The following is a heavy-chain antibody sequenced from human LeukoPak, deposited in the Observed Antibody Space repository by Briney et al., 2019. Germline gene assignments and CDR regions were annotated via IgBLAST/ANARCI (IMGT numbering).Heavy chain of an antibody. J-gene: IGHJ4*02. V-gene: IGHV3-48*03. CDR1: GFTFSGFE. Sequence: GGSLRLSCAASGFTFSGFEMNWVRQAPGKGLEWVSYITSSGNTKHYADSVKGRFTISRDNADNSLSLQMNSLRAEDTAVYFCARESAYCSGVSCYFDYWGQGTLVIVSS. D-gene: IGHD2-15*01. CDR2: ITSSGNTK. CDR3: ARESAYCSGVSCYFDY.